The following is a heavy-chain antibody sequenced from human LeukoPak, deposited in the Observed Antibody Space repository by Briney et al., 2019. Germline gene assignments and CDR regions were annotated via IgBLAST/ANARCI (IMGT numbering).Heavy chain of an antibody. CDR1: GFTFSSYS. D-gene: IGHD6-19*01. Sequence: GGSLRLSCAASGFTFSSYSMNWVRQAPGKGLEWVSSISSSSSYIYYADSVKGRFTISRDNAKNSLYLQMNSLRAEDTAVYYCARARASSGLGYRSDYWGQGTLVTVSS. CDR3: ARARASSGLGYRSDY. V-gene: IGHV3-21*01. J-gene: IGHJ4*02. CDR2: ISSSSSYI.